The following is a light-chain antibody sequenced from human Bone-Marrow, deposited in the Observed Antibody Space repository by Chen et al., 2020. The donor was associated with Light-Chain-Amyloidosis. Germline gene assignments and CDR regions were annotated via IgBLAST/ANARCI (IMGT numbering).Light chain of an antibody. Sequence: SALTQPASVSVSPGQSITIPCTGTINDVGAYNHVSWYQHHPGKAPKLIIFELNNRPSGISDRFSGSKSCDTAYLTISVLQAEDEADYYCTSYTRNAIYVFGPGTTVTVL. CDR3: TSYTRNAIYV. J-gene: IGLJ1*01. CDR2: ELN. CDR1: INDVGAYNH. V-gene: IGLV2-14*01.